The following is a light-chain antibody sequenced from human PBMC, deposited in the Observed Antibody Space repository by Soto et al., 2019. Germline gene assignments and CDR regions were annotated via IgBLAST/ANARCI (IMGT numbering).Light chain of an antibody. CDR2: DAS. V-gene: IGKV1-5*01. CDR1: QSSSSS. Sequence: DIQMTQSPSTLSASVGDRVSIACRARQSSSSSLAWYQQKPGKAPKLLSYDASSLESGVPSRFSGSGSGTAFTLSINSLQPQDFATYYCQQYHRYSWTFGQGTKVEIK. J-gene: IGKJ1*01. CDR3: QQYHRYSWT.